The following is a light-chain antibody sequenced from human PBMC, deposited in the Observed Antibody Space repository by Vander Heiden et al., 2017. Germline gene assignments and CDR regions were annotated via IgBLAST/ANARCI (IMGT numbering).Light chain of an antibody. CDR1: SPNIGAGYH. CDR2: GNS. J-gene: IGLJ2*01. Sequence: QSVLTQPPPVSGAPGQSVTIPCTGSSPNIGAGYHVHWYQQLPGKAPKLLIYGNSNRPSGVPDRFSGSKSGTTDTLTISGVQAEDEADYYCQSSDSSLSGVVFGTGTKLTVL. CDR3: QSSDSSLSGVV. V-gene: IGLV1-40*01.